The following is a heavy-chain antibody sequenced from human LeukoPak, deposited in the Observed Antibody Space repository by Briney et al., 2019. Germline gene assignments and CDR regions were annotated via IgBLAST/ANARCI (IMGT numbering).Heavy chain of an antibody. CDR1: GGTFSSYA. CDR2: FDPEDGET. CDR3: ATGPPYDILTGYNPYYFDY. V-gene: IGHV1-24*01. Sequence: ASVKVSCKASGGTFSSYAISWVRQAPGKGLEWMGGFDPEDGETIYAQKFQGRVTMTEDTSTDTAYMELSSLRSEDTAVYYCATGPPYDILTGYNPYYFDYWGQGTLVTVSS. J-gene: IGHJ4*02. D-gene: IGHD3-9*01.